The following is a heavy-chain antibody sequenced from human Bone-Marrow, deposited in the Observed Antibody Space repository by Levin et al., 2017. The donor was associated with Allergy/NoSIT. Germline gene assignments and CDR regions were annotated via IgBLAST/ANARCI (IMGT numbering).Heavy chain of an antibody. CDR2: INDSGTT. CDR3: ARGTLRSGWATRRYYYSYMDV. Sequence: PSETLSLTCAVNGGSFSGYYCSWIRQPPGKGLEWIGEINDSGTTNYNPSLKSRVTISIDTSKSQFFLRLSSVTAADTAVYYCARGTLRSGWATRRYYYSYMDVWGKGTQVTVSS. D-gene: IGHD1-26*01. CDR1: GGSFSGYY. V-gene: IGHV4-34*01. J-gene: IGHJ6*03.